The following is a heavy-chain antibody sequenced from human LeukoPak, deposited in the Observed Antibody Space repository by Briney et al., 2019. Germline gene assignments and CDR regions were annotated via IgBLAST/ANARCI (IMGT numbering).Heavy chain of an antibody. CDR3: ARGVRSSSNFDC. Sequence: PSETLSLTCAVYGGSFSGYYWSWIRQPPGKGLEWIGEINHSGNTNYNPSLKSRVTISVDRSKNQFSLKLSSVTAADTAVYYCARGVRSSSNFDCWGQGTLVTVSS. D-gene: IGHD6-13*01. CDR2: INHSGNT. CDR1: GGSFSGYY. J-gene: IGHJ4*02. V-gene: IGHV4-34*01.